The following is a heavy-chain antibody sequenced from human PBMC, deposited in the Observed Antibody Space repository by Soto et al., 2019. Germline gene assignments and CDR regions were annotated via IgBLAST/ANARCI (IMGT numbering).Heavy chain of an antibody. J-gene: IGHJ5*02. CDR1: GFTFSSYA. V-gene: IGHV3-30-3*01. CDR2: ISYDGSNK. CDR3: ARHRGPQLLQGNRWFDP. Sequence: QVQLVESGGGVVQPGRSLRLSCAASGFTFSSYAMHWVRQAPGKGLEWVAVISYDGSNKYYADSVEGRFTISRDNSENTLYLQMNGLRADDTAMYYCARHRGPQLLQGNRWFDPWGQGTLVTVSS. D-gene: IGHD2-15*01.